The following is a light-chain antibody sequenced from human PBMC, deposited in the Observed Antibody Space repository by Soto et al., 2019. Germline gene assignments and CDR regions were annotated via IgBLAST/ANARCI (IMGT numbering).Light chain of an antibody. CDR2: DAS. V-gene: IGKV3-15*01. Sequence: EVVMTQSPATLSVSPGEGATFSCRASQTISSNLAWYQQKPGQAPRLVIFDASTRATGIPDRFSGRGSGTEFTLTISSLQSEDFAVYFCQQYNDWPPITFGGGTKVDIK. CDR3: QQYNDWPPIT. CDR1: QTISSN. J-gene: IGKJ4*01.